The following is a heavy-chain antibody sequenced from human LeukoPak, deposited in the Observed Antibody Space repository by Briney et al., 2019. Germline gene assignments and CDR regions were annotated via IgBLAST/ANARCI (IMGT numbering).Heavy chain of an antibody. J-gene: IGHJ4*02. CDR3: AKDRHDYGDYAFDS. V-gene: IGHV3-23*05. Sequence: GGSLRLSCIASGFIFRDYVMSWVRQAPGKGPEWVAAIWRTGDWTYYVDSVKGRFTISRDNSKNTLYLQMDRLRVADTAIYYCAKDRHDYGDYAFDSWGQGTLVTVSS. D-gene: IGHD4-17*01. CDR2: IWRTGDWT. CDR1: GFIFRDYV.